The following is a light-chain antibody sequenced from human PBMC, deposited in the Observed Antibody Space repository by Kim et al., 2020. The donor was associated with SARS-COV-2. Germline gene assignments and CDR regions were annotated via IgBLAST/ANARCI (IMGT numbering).Light chain of an antibody. J-gene: IGKJ4*01. V-gene: IGKV1-5*03. CDR3: QQYDTYPLT. CDR1: QSMRRW. CDR2: GAS. Sequence: ASVEDRLTISCRASQSMRRWLAWYQQKPGKAPKVLIYGASSLENGAPSRFSGSGSGTEFTLTISSLQPDDFATYYCQQYDTYPLTFGGGTKVDIK.